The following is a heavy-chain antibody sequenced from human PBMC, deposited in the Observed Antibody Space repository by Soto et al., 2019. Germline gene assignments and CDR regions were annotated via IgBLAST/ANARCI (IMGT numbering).Heavy chain of an antibody. V-gene: IGHV4-34*01. CDR2: INHSGST. CDR1: GGSFSGYY. D-gene: IGHD3-10*01. J-gene: IGHJ5*02. CDR3: ARAPRYYYGSGRNWFDP. Sequence: PSETLSLTCAVYGGSFSGYYWSWIRQPPGKGLEWIGEINHSGSTNYNPSLKSRVTISVDTSKNQFSLKLSSVTAADTAVYYCARAPRYYYGSGRNWFDPWGQGTLVTVSS.